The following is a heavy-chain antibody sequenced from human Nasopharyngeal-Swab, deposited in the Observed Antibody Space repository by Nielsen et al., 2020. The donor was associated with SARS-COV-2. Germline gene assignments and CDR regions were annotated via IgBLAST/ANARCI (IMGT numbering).Heavy chain of an antibody. Sequence: SVKVSCKASGGTFSSYAISWVRQAHGQGLEWMGGIVPIFGTANYAQKFQGRVTITADDSTSTDYMELSSLRSEDTAVYYCARGITILHAFDIWGQGTMVTVSS. CDR2: IVPIFGTA. D-gene: IGHD3-3*01. J-gene: IGHJ3*02. V-gene: IGHV1-69*13. CDR3: ARGITILHAFDI. CDR1: GGTFSSYA.